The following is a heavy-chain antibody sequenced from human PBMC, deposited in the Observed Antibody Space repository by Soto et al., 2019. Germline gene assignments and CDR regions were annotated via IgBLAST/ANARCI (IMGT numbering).Heavy chain of an antibody. Sequence: QVHLQESGPGLVKSSETLSLTCTVSGGSINNHYWSWIRQPPGKGLEWIGYIYYTGSTNYNPSLKSRVTMSVDTSKNQFSLNLTSLTAADTAIYYCARANWYSEYWGQGTLVTVSS. CDR2: IYYTGST. V-gene: IGHV4-59*11. CDR3: ARANWYSEY. J-gene: IGHJ4*02. D-gene: IGHD7-27*01. CDR1: GGSINNHY.